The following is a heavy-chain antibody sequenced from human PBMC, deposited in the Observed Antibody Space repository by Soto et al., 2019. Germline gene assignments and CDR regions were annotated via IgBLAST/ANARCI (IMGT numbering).Heavy chain of an antibody. D-gene: IGHD2-2*01. CDR2: SYYRGST. J-gene: IGHJ4*02. Sequence: SQTLSLTCTVAGRSISSGDYYWVWIRQPPGKGWEWIGYSYYRGSTYYNPSLKSRCTISVDTSKNQFSLKLSSVIAAHTAMYHCARSSGGVVAAAKTYSNESYFGYWGQGTLVTVSS. CDR3: ARSSGGVVAAAKTYSNESYFGY. V-gene: IGHV4-30-4*01. CDR1: GRSISSGDYY.